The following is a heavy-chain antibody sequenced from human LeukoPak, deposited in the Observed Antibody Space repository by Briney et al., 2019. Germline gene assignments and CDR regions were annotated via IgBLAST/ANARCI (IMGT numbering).Heavy chain of an antibody. V-gene: IGHV1-18*01. Sequence: GASVKVSCKASGYTFTSYGISWVRQAPGQGLEWMGWISAYNGNTNYAQKLQGRVTMTTDTSTSTAYMALRSLRSDDTAVYYCAGDVRYDFWSGYYNFPGRLAFDIWGQGTMVTVSS. J-gene: IGHJ3*02. CDR3: AGDVRYDFWSGYYNFPGRLAFDI. D-gene: IGHD3-3*01. CDR1: GYTFTSYG. CDR2: ISAYNGNT.